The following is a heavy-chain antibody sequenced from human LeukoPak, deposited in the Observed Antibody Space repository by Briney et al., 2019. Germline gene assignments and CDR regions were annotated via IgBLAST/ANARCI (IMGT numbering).Heavy chain of an antibody. CDR1: GYTFTSYG. CDR2: ISAYNGNT. Sequence: GASVKVSCKASGYTFTSYGISWVRQAPGQGVEWMEWISAYNGNTNYAQKLQGRVTMTTDTSTSTAYMELRSLRSDDTAVYYCARVGQGYCSGGSCYSGWFDPWGQGTLVTVSS. V-gene: IGHV1-18*01. J-gene: IGHJ5*02. D-gene: IGHD2-15*01. CDR3: ARVGQGYCSGGSCYSGWFDP.